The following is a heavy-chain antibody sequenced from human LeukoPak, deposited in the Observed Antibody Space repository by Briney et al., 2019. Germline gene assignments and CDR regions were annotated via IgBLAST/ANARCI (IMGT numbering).Heavy chain of an antibody. J-gene: IGHJ5*02. CDR3: ARVTTMLRGVIRWFDP. D-gene: IGHD3-10*01. CDR2: MNPNSGNT. CDR1: GYTLTSYD. V-gene: IGHV1-8*01. Sequence: GASVKVSCKASGYTLTSYDINWVRQATGQGLEWMGWMNPNSGNTGYAQKFQGRVTMTRNTSISTGYMEVSSLRSEDTAVYYCARVTTMLRGVIRWFDPWGQGTLVTVSS.